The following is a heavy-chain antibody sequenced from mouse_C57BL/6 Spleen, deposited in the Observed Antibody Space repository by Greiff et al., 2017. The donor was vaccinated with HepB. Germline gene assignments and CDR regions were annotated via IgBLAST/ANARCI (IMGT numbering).Heavy chain of an antibody. D-gene: IGHD1-1*01. V-gene: IGHV5-17*01. Sequence: EVKLMESGGGLVKPGGSLKLSCAASGFTFSDYGMHWVRQAPEKGLEWVAYISSGSSTIYYADTVKGRFTISRDNAKNTLFLQMTSLRSEDTAMYYCARGGYYGSMDYWGQGTTLTVSS. CDR2: ISSGSSTI. CDR1: GFTFSDYG. CDR3: ARGGYYGSMDY. J-gene: IGHJ2*01.